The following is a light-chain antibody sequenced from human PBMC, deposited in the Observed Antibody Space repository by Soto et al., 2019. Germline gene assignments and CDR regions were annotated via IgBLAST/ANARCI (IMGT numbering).Light chain of an antibody. CDR3: FSYAGSYSWV. J-gene: IGLJ3*02. Sequence: QSALTQPRSVSGSPGQSVTIPCTGTSSDVGGYNYVSWYQQHPGKAPKLMIYDVSKRPSGVPDRFSGSKSGNTASLTISGLQAEDEADYCCFSYAGSYSWVFGGGTKLTVL. CDR2: DVS. V-gene: IGLV2-11*01. CDR1: SSDVGGYNY.